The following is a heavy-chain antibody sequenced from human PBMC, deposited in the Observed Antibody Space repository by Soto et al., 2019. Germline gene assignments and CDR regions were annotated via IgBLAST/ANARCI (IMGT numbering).Heavy chain of an antibody. CDR1: GYTFTGYY. CDR2: INPNSGGT. V-gene: IGHV1-2*02. Sequence: ASVKVSCKASGYTFTGYYMHWVRQAPGQGLEWMGWINPNSGGTNYAQKFQGRVTMTRDTSISTAYMELSRLRSDDTAVYYCARSLVVATHFDYWGQGTLVTVSS. J-gene: IGHJ4*02. CDR3: ARSLVVATHFDY. D-gene: IGHD2-15*01.